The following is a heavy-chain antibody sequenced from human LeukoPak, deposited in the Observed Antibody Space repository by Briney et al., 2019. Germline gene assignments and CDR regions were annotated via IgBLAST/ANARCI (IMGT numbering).Heavy chain of an antibody. Sequence: ASVKVSCKASGYTFTSYYMHWVRQAPGQGLEWMGIINPSGGSTSYAQKFQGRVTMTRDTSTSTVYMELSSRRSEDTAVYYCARDFLAEFGENWFDPWGQGTLVTVSS. V-gene: IGHV1-46*01. CDR3: ARDFLAEFGENWFDP. D-gene: IGHD3-16*01. CDR2: INPSGGST. J-gene: IGHJ5*02. CDR1: GYTFTSYY.